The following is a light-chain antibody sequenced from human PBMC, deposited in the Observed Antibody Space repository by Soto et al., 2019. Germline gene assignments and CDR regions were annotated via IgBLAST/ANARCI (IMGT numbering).Light chain of an antibody. CDR2: WAS. V-gene: IGKV4-1*01. J-gene: IGKJ4*01. CDR1: QSVLYTSNNKNY. Sequence: DIVMTQSPDSLAVSLGERTTINCNSSQSVLYTSNNKNYLSWYQQKPGQPPKLLIYWASTRDSGVPDRFSGSGSGTDFTLTISSLQAEDGAVYFCQQYYSTPLTFGGGTKVEIK. CDR3: QQYYSTPLT.